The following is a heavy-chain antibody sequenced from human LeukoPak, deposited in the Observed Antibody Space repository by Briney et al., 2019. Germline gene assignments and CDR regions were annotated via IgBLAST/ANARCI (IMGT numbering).Heavy chain of an antibody. J-gene: IGHJ4*02. CDR2: ISGSGGST. CDR1: GFTFSSYA. Sequence: GGSLRLSCAASGFTFSSYAMSWVRQAPGKGLEWVSAISGSGGSTYYADSVKGRFTISRDNSKNSLYLQMNSLRTEDTALYYCAKDTSGDYGGNQWGQGTLVTVSS. D-gene: IGHD4-23*01. CDR3: AKDTSGDYGGNQ. V-gene: IGHV3-43*02.